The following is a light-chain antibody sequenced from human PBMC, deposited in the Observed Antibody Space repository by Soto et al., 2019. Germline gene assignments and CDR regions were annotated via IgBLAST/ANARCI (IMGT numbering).Light chain of an antibody. V-gene: IGKV3D-20*02. J-gene: IGKJ1*01. CDR2: AAS. CDR3: YEGSSWPLGT. Sequence: VLTQSPGTLSVSPGERATLSCRASQSVSSNYLAWYQQKPGQTPRLLIYAASRRATGIPDRFSGSGSGTDFTLTIARLEPEDVGVYDCYEGSSWPLGTFGQGTKV. CDR1: QSVSSNY.